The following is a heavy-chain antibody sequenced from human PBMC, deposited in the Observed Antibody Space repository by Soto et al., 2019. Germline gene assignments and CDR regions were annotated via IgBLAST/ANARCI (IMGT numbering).Heavy chain of an antibody. CDR3: ARDLMRLLWFGETRGAFDI. Sequence: SGGSLRLSCAASGFTFSSYSMNWVRQAPGKGLEWVSSISSSSSYIYYADSVKGRFTISRDNAKNSLYLQMNSLRAEDTAVYYCARDLMRLLWFGETRGAFDIWGQGTMVTVSS. CDR1: GFTFSSYS. V-gene: IGHV3-21*01. CDR2: ISSSSSYI. D-gene: IGHD3-10*01. J-gene: IGHJ3*02.